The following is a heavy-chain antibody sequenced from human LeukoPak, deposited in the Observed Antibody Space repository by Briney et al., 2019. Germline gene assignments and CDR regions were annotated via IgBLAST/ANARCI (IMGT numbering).Heavy chain of an antibody. V-gene: IGHV1-8*02. CDR1: GGTFSSYA. J-gene: IGHJ4*02. CDR3: ARGVGIAAAGTSDY. CDR2: MNPNSGNT. Sequence: GASVKVSCKASGGTFSSYAISWVRQAPGQGLEWMGWMNPNSGNTGYAQKFQGRVTMTRNTSISTAYMELSSLRSEDTAVYYCARGVGIAAAGTSDYWGQGTLVTVSS. D-gene: IGHD6-13*01.